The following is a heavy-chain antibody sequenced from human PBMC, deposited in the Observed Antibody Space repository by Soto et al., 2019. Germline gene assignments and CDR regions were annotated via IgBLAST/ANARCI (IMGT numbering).Heavy chain of an antibody. V-gene: IGHV1-46*03. Sequence: ASVEVCCKASGYTITSYYIHWVRQAPGQGLEWMGIINPSGGSTSYAQKFQGRVTMTRDTSTSTVYMELSSLRSEDTAVYYCASGVAYYYYYYMDVWGKGTTVTVSS. J-gene: IGHJ6*03. CDR3: ASGVAYYYYYYMDV. D-gene: IGHD2-15*01. CDR1: GYTITSYY. CDR2: INPSGGST.